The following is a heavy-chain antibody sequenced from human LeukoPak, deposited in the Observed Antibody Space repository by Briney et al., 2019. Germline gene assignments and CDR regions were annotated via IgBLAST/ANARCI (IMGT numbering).Heavy chain of an antibody. D-gene: IGHD3-22*01. V-gene: IGHV1-18*01. CDR3: ARGDYYDSSGYYYY. J-gene: IGHJ4*02. CDR1: GYTFTSYG. Sequence: ASVKVSCKASGYTFTSYGISWVRQAPGQGLEWMGWISAYNGNTNYAQKLQGRVTMTTDTSTSTAYMELRSLRSDDAAVYYCARGDYYDSSGYYYYWGQGTLVTVSS. CDR2: ISAYNGNT.